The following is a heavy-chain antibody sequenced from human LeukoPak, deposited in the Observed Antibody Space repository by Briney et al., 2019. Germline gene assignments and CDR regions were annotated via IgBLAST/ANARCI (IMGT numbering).Heavy chain of an antibody. Sequence: PGGSLRLSCTTSGFIFNNYATTWVRQVPVKGLEWVASISGRGTTKYYGDSVKGRFTISRDNVTKTMFLQMSSLRGEDSAIYFCARRICNGARCWGGFDYWGPGTLVTVSS. CDR3: ARRICNGARCWGGFDY. D-gene: IGHD2-8*01. CDR2: ISGRGTTK. J-gene: IGHJ4*01. CDR1: GFIFNNYA. V-gene: IGHV3-23*01.